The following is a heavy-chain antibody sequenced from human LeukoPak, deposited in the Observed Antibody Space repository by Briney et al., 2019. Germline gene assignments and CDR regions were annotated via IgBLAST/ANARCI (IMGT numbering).Heavy chain of an antibody. V-gene: IGHV4-39*07. CDR2: IYTSGTT. Sequence: PSETLSLTCTVSSGSISTSNYYWGWVRQPPGKALEWIGRIYTSGTTHYNPSLKSRVTMSVDASKNQFSLKLSSVTAADTAVYYCARLSTVTTSFDYWGQGTLVTVSS. CDR1: SGSISTSNYY. D-gene: IGHD4-17*01. J-gene: IGHJ4*02. CDR3: ARLSTVTTSFDY.